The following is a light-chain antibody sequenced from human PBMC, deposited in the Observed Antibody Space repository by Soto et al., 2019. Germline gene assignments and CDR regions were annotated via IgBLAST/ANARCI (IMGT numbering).Light chain of an antibody. CDR2: ANN. Sequence: QSVLTQSPSTSATPGQGVSISCSGAGSNIGTFYVSWYQHVPGTAPRLLIYANNQRPSGVPDRFSGSKSGTSASLAISGLRSEDEAYYYCTAWDDNLSAVVFGGGTTSPS. V-gene: IGLV1-47*02. CDR1: GSNIGTFY. CDR3: TAWDDNLSAVV. J-gene: IGLJ2*01.